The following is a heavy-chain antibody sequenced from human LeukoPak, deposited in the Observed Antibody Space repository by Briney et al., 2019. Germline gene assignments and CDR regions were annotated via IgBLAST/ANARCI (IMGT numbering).Heavy chain of an antibody. CDR3: AKDGAWSCTD. V-gene: IGHV3-30*02. J-gene: IGHJ4*02. CDR2: IANHGNDK. D-gene: IGHD2-21*02. CDR1: GFPFNKNA. Sequence: GGSLRLSCVASGFPFNKNAMHWVRQGPGKGLEWVAYIANHGNDKYYADSVKGRFTISRDNSKRTLYLQLNSLRLDDTAVYYCAKDGAWSCTDWGQGALVTVSS.